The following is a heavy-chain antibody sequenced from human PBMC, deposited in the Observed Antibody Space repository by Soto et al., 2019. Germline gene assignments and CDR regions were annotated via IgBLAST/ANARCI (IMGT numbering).Heavy chain of an antibody. Sequence: GXSXKVSFKTSGYTXTGYYINWVRQAPGQGLEWMGWINPNSGGTNYAQKFQGRVTMTRDTSISTAYMELTRLRSDDTAVYYCARVNPGRWNFDYWGRGTLGTVSS. J-gene: IGHJ4*02. CDR3: ARVNPGRWNFDY. CDR2: INPNSGGT. D-gene: IGHD2-15*01. V-gene: IGHV1-2*02. CDR1: GYTXTGYY.